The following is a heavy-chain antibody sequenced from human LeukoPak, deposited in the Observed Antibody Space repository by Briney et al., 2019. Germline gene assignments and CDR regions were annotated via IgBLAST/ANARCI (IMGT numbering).Heavy chain of an antibody. CDR1: GYTFT. CDR2: INPSGGST. CDR3: ARVNLRPIIKFFDY. Sequence: ASVKVSCKASGYTFTIHWVRQAPGQGLEWMGIINPSGGSTSYAQKFQGRVTMTTDTSTSTAYMELRSLRSDDTAVYYCARVNLRPIIKFFDYWGQGSLVTVSS. D-gene: IGHD5-24*01. J-gene: IGHJ4*02. V-gene: IGHV1-46*01.